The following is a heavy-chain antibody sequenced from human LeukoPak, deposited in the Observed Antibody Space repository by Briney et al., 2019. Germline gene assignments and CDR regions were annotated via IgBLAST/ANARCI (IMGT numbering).Heavy chain of an antibody. CDR3: AREVGGGYFYGMDV. D-gene: IGHD3-16*01. CDR2: IWYDGSNK. CDR1: EFTFSSDG. J-gene: IGHJ6*02. Sequence: GSLRLCCASSEFTFSSDGMHWLSQAPGKGLEWVAVIWYDGSNKYYAGSVKGRFTISRDNSKNTLYLQMNSLRAEDTAVYYCAREVGGGYFYGMDVWGQGTTVTVSS. V-gene: IGHV3-33*01.